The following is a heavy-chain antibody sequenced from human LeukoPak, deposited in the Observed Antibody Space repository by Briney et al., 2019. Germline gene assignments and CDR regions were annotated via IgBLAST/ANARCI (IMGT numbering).Heavy chain of an antibody. CDR1: GGSISSSNW. Sequence: PSGTLSLTCAVSGGSISSSNWWSWIRQPPGKGLEWIGEIYHSGSTNYNPSLKSRVTISVDKSKTQFSLKLSSVTAADTAVYYCARHAAAGLYYYYYYMDVWGKGTAVTVSS. D-gene: IGHD6-13*01. J-gene: IGHJ6*03. CDR3: ARHAAAGLYYYYYYMDV. CDR2: IYHSGST. V-gene: IGHV4-4*02.